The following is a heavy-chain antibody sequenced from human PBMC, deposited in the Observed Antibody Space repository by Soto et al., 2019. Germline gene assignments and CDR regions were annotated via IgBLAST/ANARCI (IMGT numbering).Heavy chain of an antibody. Sequence: GGSLRLSCAASGFNFRNNVLSWVRQAPGKGLDWVSGITGSGRDTYYADSVKGRFTISRDNSKNMVFLQMNSLRAEDTALYYCAKNGLDNSPSAIDSWGPGTLVTVSS. CDR1: GFNFRNNV. CDR3: AKNGLDNSPSAIDS. CDR2: ITGSGRDT. V-gene: IGHV3-23*01. D-gene: IGHD2-8*01. J-gene: IGHJ4*02.